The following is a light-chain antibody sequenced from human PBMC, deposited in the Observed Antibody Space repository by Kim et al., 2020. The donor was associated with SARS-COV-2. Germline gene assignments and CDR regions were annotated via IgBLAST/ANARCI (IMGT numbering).Light chain of an antibody. CDR2: GKN. Sequence: SSELTQDPAVSVALGQTVRITCQGDSLRSYYATWYQKKPGQAPILVIYGKNNRPSGIPDRFSGSSSGNTASLTITGTQAGDEADYYCNSRDINDNGVFGGGTQLTVL. CDR3: NSRDINDNGV. CDR1: SLRSYY. J-gene: IGLJ2*01. V-gene: IGLV3-19*01.